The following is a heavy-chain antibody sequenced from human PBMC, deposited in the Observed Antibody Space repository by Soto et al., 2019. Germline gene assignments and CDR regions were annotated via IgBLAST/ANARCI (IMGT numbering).Heavy chain of an antibody. J-gene: IGHJ4*02. CDR3: ARVLWGSSWYSSGFDY. D-gene: IGHD6-13*01. CDR2: INHSGIT. CDR1: GGSSSGYH. Sequence: QVQLQQWGAGLLKPSETLSLTCAVSGGSSSGYHWSWIRQPPGKGLEWIGEINHSGITNYNASLKSRVTISVDTSKNQFSLKLSSVTAADTAVYYCARVLWGSSWYSSGFDYWGQGTLVTVSS. V-gene: IGHV4-34*01.